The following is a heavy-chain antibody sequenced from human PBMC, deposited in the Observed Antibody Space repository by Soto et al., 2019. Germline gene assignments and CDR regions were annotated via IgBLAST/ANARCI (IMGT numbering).Heavy chain of an antibody. CDR3: ARDETMVNDYDAFDI. J-gene: IGHJ3*02. Sequence: GGSLRLSCVASGFSLRSYWMMWVRQAPGKGLEWVANISYDGSKKYYADSVKGRFTISRDNSKNTLYLQMNSLRAEDTAVYYCARDETMVNDYDAFDIWGQGTMVTVSS. CDR1: GFSLRSYW. CDR2: ISYDGSKK. V-gene: IGHV3-30-3*01. D-gene: IGHD3-10*01.